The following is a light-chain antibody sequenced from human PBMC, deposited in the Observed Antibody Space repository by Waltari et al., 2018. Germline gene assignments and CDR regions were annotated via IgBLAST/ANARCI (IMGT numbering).Light chain of an antibody. CDR2: DAS. Sequence: EIVLTQSPATLSLSPGERATLSCRASQSVTTYLAWYQQKPGQAPMLLIYDASNRATGIPARFSGSGSGTDFTLTISSLEPEDFAVYYCQERSNWVFTFGPGTKVDI. J-gene: IGKJ3*01. CDR3: QERSNWVFT. CDR1: QSVTTY. V-gene: IGKV3-11*01.